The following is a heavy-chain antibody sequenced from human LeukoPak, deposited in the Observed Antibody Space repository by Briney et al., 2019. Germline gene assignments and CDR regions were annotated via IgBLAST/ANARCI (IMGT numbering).Heavy chain of an antibody. CDR2: ISYDGSNK. CDR1: GFTFSSYA. V-gene: IGHV3-30*07. D-gene: IGHD3-10*01. Sequence: PGRSLRLSCAASGFTFSSYAMHWVRQAPGKGLEWVAVISYDGSNKYYADSVKGRFTISRDNSKNTLYLQMNSLRAEDTAVYYCARDLGFGEPWGYYYGMDVWGQGTTVTVSS. J-gene: IGHJ6*02. CDR3: ARDLGFGEPWGYYYGMDV.